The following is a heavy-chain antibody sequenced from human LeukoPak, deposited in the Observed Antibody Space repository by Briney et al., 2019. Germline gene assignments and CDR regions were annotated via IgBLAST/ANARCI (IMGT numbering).Heavy chain of an antibody. D-gene: IGHD4-17*01. CDR3: ARHIYGQPDY. CDR1: GGSISSGGYY. J-gene: IGHJ4*02. V-gene: IGHV4-30-2*01. Sequence: SETLSLTCTVSGGSISSGGYYWSWIRQPPGKGLEWIGYIYHSGSTYYNPSLKSRVTISVDTSKNQFSLKLSSVTAADTAVYYCARHIYGQPDYWGQGTLVTVSS. CDR2: IYHSGST.